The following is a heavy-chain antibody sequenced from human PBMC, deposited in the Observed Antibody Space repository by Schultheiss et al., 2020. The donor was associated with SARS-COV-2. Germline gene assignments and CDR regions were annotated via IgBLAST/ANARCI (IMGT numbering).Heavy chain of an antibody. D-gene: IGHD4/OR15-4a*01. V-gene: IGHV3-23*01. CDR3: ASGTYGGQRDY. CDR1: GFTFSSYA. J-gene: IGHJ4*02. Sequence: GGSLRLSCAASGFTFSSYAMNWVRQAPGKGLDWVSVISDSGGSTYYADSVKGRFTISRDNAKNTLYLQMNSLRAEDTAVYYCASGTYGGQRDYWGQGTLVTVSS. CDR2: ISDSGGST.